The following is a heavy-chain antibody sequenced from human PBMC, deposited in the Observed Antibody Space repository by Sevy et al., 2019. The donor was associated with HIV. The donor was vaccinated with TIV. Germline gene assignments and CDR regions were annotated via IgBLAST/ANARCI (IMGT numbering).Heavy chain of an antibody. V-gene: IGHV4-39*01. D-gene: IGHD3-3*01. Sequence: SETLSLTCTVSGGSISSSSYYWGWIRQPPGKGLEWIGSIYYSGSTYYNPSPKSRVTISVDTSKNQFSLRLNSVTAADTAVYYCARHHQYYDFWSGYKYYYYGMDVWGQGTTVTVSS. CDR3: ARHHQYYDFWSGYKYYYYGMDV. CDR1: GGSISSSSYY. J-gene: IGHJ6*02. CDR2: IYYSGST.